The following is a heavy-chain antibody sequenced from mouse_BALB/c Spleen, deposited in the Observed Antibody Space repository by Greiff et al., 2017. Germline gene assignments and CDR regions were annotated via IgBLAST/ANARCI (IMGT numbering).Heavy chain of an antibody. V-gene: IGHV3-6*02. D-gene: IGHD1-1*01. CDR1: GYSITRGYY. CDR3: AREVLLRYYAMDY. CDR2: ISYDGSN. J-gene: IGHJ4*01. Sequence: DVQLQESGPGLVKPSQSLSLTCSVTGYSITRGYYWNWIRQFPGNKLEWMGYISYDGSNNYNPSLKNRISITRDTSKNQFFLKLNSVTTEDTATYYCAREVLLRYYAMDYWGQGTSVTVSS.